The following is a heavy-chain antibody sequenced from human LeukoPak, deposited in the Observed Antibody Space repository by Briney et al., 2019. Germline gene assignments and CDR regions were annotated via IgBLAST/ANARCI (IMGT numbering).Heavy chain of an antibody. J-gene: IGHJ6*02. CDR2: MYYRGKT. D-gene: IGHD3-16*02. CDR3: AREDHDYVWGNYRYPYGMDV. Sequence: SETLSLTCTVSGGSISSGSNYWGWIRQPPGKGLEWIGSMYYRGKTYYNPSLKSRVTMSVDTSKNQFSLKLNSVTAADTAVYYCAREDHDYVWGNYRYPYGMDVWGQGTTVTVSS. CDR1: GGSISSGSNY. V-gene: IGHV4-39*07.